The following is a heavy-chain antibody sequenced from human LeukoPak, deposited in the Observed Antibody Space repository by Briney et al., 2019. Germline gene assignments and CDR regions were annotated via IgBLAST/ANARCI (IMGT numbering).Heavy chain of an antibody. J-gene: IGHJ3*02. V-gene: IGHV3-33*06. Sequence: PGGSLRPSCAASGFTFSSYGMHWVRQAPGKGLEWVAVIWFDGSNNYYADSVKGRFTISRDNSKNTLSLQVNSLRAEDTAVYYCAKVMGERFGNGAFDIWGQGTMVTVSS. CDR1: GFTFSSYG. CDR3: AKVMGERFGNGAFDI. D-gene: IGHD2-8*01. CDR2: IWFDGSNN.